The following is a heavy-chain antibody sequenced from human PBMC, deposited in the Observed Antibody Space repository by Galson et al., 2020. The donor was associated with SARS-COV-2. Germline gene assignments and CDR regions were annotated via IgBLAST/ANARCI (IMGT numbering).Heavy chain of an antibody. V-gene: IGHV3-7*01. CDR3: ARDGDPYYYYGLDV. J-gene: IGHJ6*02. D-gene: IGHD3-3*01. CDR2: IKQDGSEK. Sequence: GGSLRLSCAASGFTFSSYWMSWVRQAPGKGLEWVANIKQDGSEKHYVDSVKGRFTISRDNAKNSLYLQMTSLRAEDTAVYYCARDGDPYYYYGLDVWGQGTTVTVSS. CDR1: GFTFSSYW.